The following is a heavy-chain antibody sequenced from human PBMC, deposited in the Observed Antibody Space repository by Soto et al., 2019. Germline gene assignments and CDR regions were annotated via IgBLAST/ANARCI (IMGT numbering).Heavy chain of an antibody. CDR3: ALGYYDFWSGPQPPVMDV. CDR1: GGSFSGYY. D-gene: IGHD3-3*01. CDR2: INHSGST. V-gene: IGHV4-34*01. Sequence: SETLSLTCAVYGGSFSGYYWSWIRQPPGKGLEWIGEINHSGSTNYNPSLKSRVTISVDTSKNQFSLKLSSVTAADTAVYYCALGYYDFWSGPQPPVMDVWGQGTTVTVSS. J-gene: IGHJ6*02.